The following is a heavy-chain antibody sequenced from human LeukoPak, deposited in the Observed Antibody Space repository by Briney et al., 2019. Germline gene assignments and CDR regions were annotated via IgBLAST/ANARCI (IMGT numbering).Heavy chain of an antibody. V-gene: IGHV1-2*02. CDR1: GYTFTGYY. CDR3: AREYCTNGVCSFFDY. CDR2: INPNSGGT. D-gene: IGHD2-8*01. J-gene: IGHJ4*02. Sequence: ASVKVSCKASGYTFTGYYMHWVRQAPGQWLEWMGWINPNSGGTNYAQKFQGRVTMTRDTSISTAYMELSRLRSDDTAVYYCAREYCTNGVCSFFDYWGQGTLVTVSS.